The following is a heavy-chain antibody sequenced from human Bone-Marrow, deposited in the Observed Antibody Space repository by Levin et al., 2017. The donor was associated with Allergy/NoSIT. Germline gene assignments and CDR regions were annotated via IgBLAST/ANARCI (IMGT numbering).Heavy chain of an antibody. CDR3: AKGKYTGYELYAFDI. J-gene: IGHJ3*02. CDR1: GDSVRSDSYY. Sequence: PSETLSLTCSVSGDSVRSDSYYWSWLRQPPGTGLEWIGDIYYRGSPNYNPSLKSRVTTSVDTSKNQFFLKLDSVTAADTAVYYCAKGKYTGYELYAFDIWGQGTVVTVSS. V-gene: IGHV4-61*01. D-gene: IGHD5-12*01. CDR2: IYYRGSP.